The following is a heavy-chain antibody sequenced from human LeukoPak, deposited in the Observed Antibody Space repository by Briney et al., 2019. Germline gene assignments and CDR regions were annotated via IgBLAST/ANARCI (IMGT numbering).Heavy chain of an antibody. CDR3: ARGTQSSGYSWWYYYYYMDA. J-gene: IGHJ6*03. CDR1: GYTFTSYD. CDR2: MNPNSGNT. Sequence: GASVKVSCKASGYTFTSYDINWVRQATGQGLEWMGWMNPNSGNTGYAQKFQGRVTITRNTSISTAYMELSSLRSEDTAVYYCARGTQSSGYSWWYYYYYMDAWGKGTTVTVSS. D-gene: IGHD6-13*01. V-gene: IGHV1-8*03.